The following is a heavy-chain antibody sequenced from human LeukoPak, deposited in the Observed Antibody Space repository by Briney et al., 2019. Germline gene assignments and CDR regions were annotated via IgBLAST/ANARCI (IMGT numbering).Heavy chain of an antibody. CDR1: GFTFSSYA. D-gene: IGHD3-22*01. CDR2: ISGSGGST. Sequence: TGGSLRLXCAASGFTFSSYAMSWVRQAPGKELEWVSAISGSGGSTYYADSVKGRFTISRDNSKNTLYLQMNSLRAEDTAVYYCAKAWTYYYDSRLDYWGQGTLVTVSS. CDR3: AKAWTYYYDSRLDY. V-gene: IGHV3-23*01. J-gene: IGHJ4*02.